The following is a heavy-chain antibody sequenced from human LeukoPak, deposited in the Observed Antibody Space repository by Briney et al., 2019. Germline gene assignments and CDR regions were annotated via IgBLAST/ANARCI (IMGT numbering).Heavy chain of an antibody. CDR3: TTGDYDFWSGYTDY. J-gene: IGHJ4*02. CDR2: IRNKANRNTT. Sequence: PGGSLRLSCAASGFTFSDHYMDWVRQAPGKGLEWVGRIRNKANRNTTEYAASVKGRFTISRDDSKNSLYLQMNSLKTEDTAVYYCTTGDYDFWSGYTDYWGQGTLVTVSS. D-gene: IGHD3-3*01. CDR1: GFTFSDHY. V-gene: IGHV3-72*01.